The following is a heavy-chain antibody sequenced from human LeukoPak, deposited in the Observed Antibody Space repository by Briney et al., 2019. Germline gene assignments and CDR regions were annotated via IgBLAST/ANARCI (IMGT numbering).Heavy chain of an antibody. CDR2: VFYSGTT. CDR3: ARDYYDSRGEAFDI. Sequence: KPSETLSLTCTVSGGSIGSHYWSWIRQPPGKGLEWIGYVFYSGTTNYNPSLKSRVTISVDTSKNQFSLKLSSVTAADTAVYYCARDYYDSRGEAFDIWGLGTTVTVSS. V-gene: IGHV4-59*11. J-gene: IGHJ3*02. CDR1: GGSIGSHY. D-gene: IGHD3-22*01.